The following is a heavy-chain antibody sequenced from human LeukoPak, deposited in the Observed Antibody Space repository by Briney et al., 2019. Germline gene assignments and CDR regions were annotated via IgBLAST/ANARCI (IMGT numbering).Heavy chain of an antibody. CDR2: INPNSGGT. D-gene: IGHD3-22*01. CDR1: GYTFTGYY. V-gene: IGHV1-2*02. Sequence: ASVKVSCKASGYTFTGYYMHWVRQAPGQGLEWMGWINPNSGGTNCAQKFQGRVTMTRDTSISTAYMELSRLRSDDTAVYYCARDSHYYDSSGHPFEAFDIWGQGTMVTVSS. J-gene: IGHJ3*02. CDR3: ARDSHYYDSSGHPFEAFDI.